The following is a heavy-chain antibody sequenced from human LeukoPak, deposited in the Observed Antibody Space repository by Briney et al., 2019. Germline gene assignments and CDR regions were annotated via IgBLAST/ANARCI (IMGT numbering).Heavy chain of an antibody. Sequence: GGSLRLSCAASGFTFSSYSMNWVRQAPGKGLEWVSSISSSSSYIYYADSVKGRFTISRDNAKNSLYLQMNSLRAEDTAVYYCARDPDYYDSSGYFGRPNWFDPWGQGTLVTVSS. CDR2: ISSSSSYI. D-gene: IGHD3-22*01. CDR3: ARDPDYYDSSGYFGRPNWFDP. V-gene: IGHV3-21*01. J-gene: IGHJ5*02. CDR1: GFTFSSYS.